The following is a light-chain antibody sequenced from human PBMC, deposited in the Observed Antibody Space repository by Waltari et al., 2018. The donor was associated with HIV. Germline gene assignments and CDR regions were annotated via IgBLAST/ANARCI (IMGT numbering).Light chain of an antibody. CDR1: TSNIGAGSD. J-gene: IGLJ3*02. Sequence: QSELTQPPSVSGAPGQRVTISCPGTTSNIGAGSDVHWYQQLPGTAPKLLIYGDNNRPSGVPDRFSGSKSGTSASLTITWLQAEDEADYYCQSYDTSLSGSKVFGGGTKLTVL. CDR2: GDN. CDR3: QSYDTSLSGSKV. V-gene: IGLV1-40*01.